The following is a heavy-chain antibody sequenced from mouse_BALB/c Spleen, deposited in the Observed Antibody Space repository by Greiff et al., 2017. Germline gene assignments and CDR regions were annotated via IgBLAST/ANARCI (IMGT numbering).Heavy chain of an antibody. CDR2: IWWDDDN. D-gene: IGHD2-4*01. Sequence: LKESGPGILQPSQTLSLTCSFSGFSLSTSGMGVGWIRQPSGKGLEWLAHIWWDDDNRYNPALKSRLTISKDTSSNQVFLKIASVDTADTATYYGARCRDDYDGAWFAYWGQGTLVTVSA. CDR3: ARCRDDYDGAWFAY. CDR1: GFSLSTSGMG. J-gene: IGHJ3*01. V-gene: IGHV8-8*01.